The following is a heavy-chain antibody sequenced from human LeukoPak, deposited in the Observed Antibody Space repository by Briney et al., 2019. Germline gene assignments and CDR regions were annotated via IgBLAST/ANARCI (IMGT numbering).Heavy chain of an antibody. V-gene: IGHV3-23*01. CDR3: ATSLRVLPPY. Sequence: GGSLRLSCAASGFTFSSFAMSWVRQAPGKGLDWVSAITGSGGTTYYADSVNGRFTISRDNSKNTLYLQMNSLRAEDTAVYYCATSLRVLPPYWGQGTLVTVSS. J-gene: IGHJ4*02. CDR2: ITGSGGTT. D-gene: IGHD3-10*01. CDR1: GFTFSSFA.